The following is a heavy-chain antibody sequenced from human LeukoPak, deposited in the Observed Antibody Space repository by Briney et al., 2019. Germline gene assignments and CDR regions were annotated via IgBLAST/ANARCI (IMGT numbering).Heavy chain of an antibody. CDR1: GYTFTGYY. V-gene: IGHV1-2*02. CDR2: INSNTGAT. Sequence: GASVKVSCKASGYTFTGYYLHWVRQAPGQGLEWMGWINSNTGATEYAQKFQGRLTMTRDTTISTAYLEVSRLTPDDTAVYYCASYPRTIDSPPFDYWGQGTLVTVSS. CDR3: ASYPRTIDSPPFDY. D-gene: IGHD4/OR15-4a*01. J-gene: IGHJ4*02.